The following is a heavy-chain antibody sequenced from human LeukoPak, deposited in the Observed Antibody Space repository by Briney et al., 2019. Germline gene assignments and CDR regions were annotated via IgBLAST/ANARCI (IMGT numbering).Heavy chain of an antibody. V-gene: IGHV4-59*01. CDR1: GGSISNYY. D-gene: IGHD5-18*01. CDR3: ARGYGRGGALDY. Sequence: SETLSLTCIVPGGSISNYYWSWIRQPPGKGLEPIGYIYYSGTTNYNPSLKSRVTISVDTSRNQFSLKLSSVTAADTAVYYCARGYGRGGALDYWGQGTLVTVSS. CDR2: IYYSGTT. J-gene: IGHJ4*02.